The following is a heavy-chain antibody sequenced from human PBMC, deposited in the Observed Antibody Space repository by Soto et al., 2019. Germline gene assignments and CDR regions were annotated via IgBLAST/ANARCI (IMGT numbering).Heavy chain of an antibody. CDR3: PRDRNITTLRGAGGMDV. Sequence: LSVTWAFSGYLIRNGYYWVWGRHSPGKGLEWIGRIYQSGTTHYSPSLKSRVTISIDTSKNQVSLNLTSVTAADTAVYFCPRDRNITTLRGAGGMDVCGRGTTVTVSS. J-gene: IGHJ6*02. V-gene: IGHV4-38-2*02. CDR2: IYQSGTT. D-gene: IGHD3-10*01. CDR1: GYLIRNGYY.